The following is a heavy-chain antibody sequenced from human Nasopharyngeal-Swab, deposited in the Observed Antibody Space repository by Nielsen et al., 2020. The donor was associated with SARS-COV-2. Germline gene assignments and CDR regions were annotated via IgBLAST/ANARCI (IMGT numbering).Heavy chain of an antibody. CDR1: GYTFTGHY. J-gene: IGHJ6*02. CDR2: INPNSGGT. Sequence: ASVKVSCKASGYTFTGHYMHWVRQAPGQGLEWMGRINPNSGGTNYAQKFQGRVTMTRDTSISTAYMELSRLRSDDTAVYYCARETQDYYYYYYGMDVWGQGTTVTVSS. V-gene: IGHV1-2*06. CDR3: ARETQDYYYYYYGMDV.